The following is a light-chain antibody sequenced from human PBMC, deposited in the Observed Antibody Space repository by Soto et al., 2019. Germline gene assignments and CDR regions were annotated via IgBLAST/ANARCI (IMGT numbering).Light chain of an antibody. CDR1: SSNIGAGYD. CDR2: GNS. J-gene: IGLJ1*01. V-gene: IGLV1-40*01. CDR3: QSYDSRLSGYV. Sequence: QSLLTQPPSLSGAPGQRVTISCTGSSSNIGAGYDVNWYQQLPGAAPKFLIYGNSNRPSGVPDRFSGSKSGTSASLAITGLQAEDEADYYCQSYDSRLSGYVFRTGTKVNVL.